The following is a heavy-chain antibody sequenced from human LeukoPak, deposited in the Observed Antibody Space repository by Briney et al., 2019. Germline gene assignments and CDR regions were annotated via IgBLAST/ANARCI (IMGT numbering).Heavy chain of an antibody. D-gene: IGHD3-22*01. J-gene: IGHJ4*02. CDR1: GYTFTSYG. CDR2: INPNSGGT. CDR3: ARARDPDYYDSSGYYSPAGY. Sequence: ASVKVSCKASGYTFTSYGINWVRQATGQGLEWMGWINPNSGGTNYAQKFQGRVTMTRDTSISTAYMELSRLRSDDTAVYYCARARDPDYYDSSGYYSPAGYWGQGTLVTVSS. V-gene: IGHV1-2*02.